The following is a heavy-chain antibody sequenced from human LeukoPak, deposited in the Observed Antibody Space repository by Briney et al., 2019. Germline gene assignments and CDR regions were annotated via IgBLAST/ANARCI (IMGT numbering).Heavy chain of an antibody. D-gene: IGHD1-26*01. V-gene: IGHV3-33*01. Sequence: GGSLRLSCAASGFTFSSYGMHWVRQAPGKGLEWVAVIWYDGSNKYYADSVKGRFTISRDNSKNTLYLQMNSLRAEDTAVYYCARDGDSLWELQAPPDYWGQGTLVTVSS. CDR1: GFTFSSYG. J-gene: IGHJ4*02. CDR3: ARDGDSLWELQAPPDY. CDR2: IWYDGSNK.